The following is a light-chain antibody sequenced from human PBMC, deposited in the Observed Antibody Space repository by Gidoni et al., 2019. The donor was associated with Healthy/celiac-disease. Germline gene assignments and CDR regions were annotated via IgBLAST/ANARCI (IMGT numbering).Light chain of an antibody. CDR3: QQYGSSPWT. J-gene: IGKJ1*01. CDR2: GAS. Sequence: EIFLTPSPGTLSLSPGERATLSCRASQSVSSSYLAWYQQKPGQAPRLLIYGASSRATGIPDRFSGSGSGTDFTLTISRLEPEDFAVYYCQQYGSSPWTFGQGTKVEIK. CDR1: QSVSSSY. V-gene: IGKV3-20*01.